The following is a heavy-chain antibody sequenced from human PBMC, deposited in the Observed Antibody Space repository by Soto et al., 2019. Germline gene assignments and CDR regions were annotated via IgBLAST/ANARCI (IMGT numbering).Heavy chain of an antibody. J-gene: IGHJ6*02. CDR1: GYTFTDYY. V-gene: IGHV1-2*04. CDR3: ARNYGSGSEDYYYGMDV. Sequence: ASVKVSCKASGYTFTDYYMHWVRQAPGQGLEWMGWINPNSGGTNYAQKFQGWVTMTRDTSISTAYMELSRLRSDETAVYYSARNYGSGSEDYYYGMDVWGQGTTVTVAS. CDR2: INPNSGGT. D-gene: IGHD3-10*01.